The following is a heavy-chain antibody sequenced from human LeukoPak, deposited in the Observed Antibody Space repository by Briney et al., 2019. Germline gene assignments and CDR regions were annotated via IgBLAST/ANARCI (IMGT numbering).Heavy chain of an antibody. CDR2: ICSSSSYI. CDR3: AREDVLYSSGWYGTPIDY. Sequence: GGSLRLSCAASGFTFSSYSMNWVRQAPGKGLEWVSSICSSSSYIYYADSVKGRFNISRDNSKNTLYLQMNSLRAEDTAVYYCAREDVLYSSGWYGTPIDYWGQGTLVTVSS. D-gene: IGHD6-19*01. J-gene: IGHJ4*02. CDR1: GFTFSSYS. V-gene: IGHV3-21*01.